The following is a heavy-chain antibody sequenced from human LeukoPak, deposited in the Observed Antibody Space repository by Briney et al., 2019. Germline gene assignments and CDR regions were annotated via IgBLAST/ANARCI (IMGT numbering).Heavy chain of an antibody. J-gene: IGHJ5*02. Sequence: PGGSLRLSCAASGFTFSSYAMSWVRQAPGKGLEWVSAISGSGGSTYYADSVKGRFTISRDNSKNTLYLQMNSLRAEDTAVYYCAKDLGYSSSWYNWFDPWGQGALVTVSS. CDR2: ISGSGGST. D-gene: IGHD6-13*01. V-gene: IGHV3-23*01. CDR3: AKDLGYSSSWYNWFDP. CDR1: GFTFSSYA.